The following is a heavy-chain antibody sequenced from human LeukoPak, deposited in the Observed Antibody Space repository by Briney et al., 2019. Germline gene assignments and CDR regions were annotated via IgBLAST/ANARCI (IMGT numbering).Heavy chain of an antibody. CDR1: GYTFTDYY. CDR3: ATAWEDQAYYFDY. D-gene: IGHD1-26*01. CDR2: VDPEDGET. Sequence: ASVKVSCKVSGYTFTDYYMHWVQQAPGKGLEWMGLVDPEDGETIYAEKFQGRVTITADTSTDTAYMDLSSLRSEDTAVYYCATAWEDQAYYFDYWGQGTLVTVSS. V-gene: IGHV1-69-2*01. J-gene: IGHJ4*02.